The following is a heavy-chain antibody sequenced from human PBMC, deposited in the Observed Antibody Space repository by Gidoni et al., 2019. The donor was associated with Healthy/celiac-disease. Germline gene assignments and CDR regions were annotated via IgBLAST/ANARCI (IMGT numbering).Heavy chain of an antibody. CDR3: ARPRVYDYIWGRTGWFDP. V-gene: IGHV4-34*01. D-gene: IGHD3-16*01. J-gene: IGHJ5*02. CDR1: GGSFSGYY. Sequence: QVQLQQWGAGLLKPSETLSLTCAVYGGSFSGYYWSWIRQPPGKGLEWIGEINHSGSTNYNPSLKSRVTISVDTSKNQFSLKLSSVTAADTAVYYCARPRVYDYIWGRTGWFDPWGQGTLVTVSS. CDR2: INHSGST.